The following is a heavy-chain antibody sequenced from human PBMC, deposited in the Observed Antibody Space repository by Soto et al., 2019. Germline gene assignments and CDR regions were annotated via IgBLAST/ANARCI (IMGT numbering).Heavy chain of an antibody. V-gene: IGHV5-51*01. Sequence: GESLKISCKGSGYIFSSYWICWVRQMPGKGLEWMGIIYPGDSDTRYSPSFQGQVTISADKSISTAYLQWSSLKASDTAMYYCARSLPYSSGWYAFDIWGQGTMVTVSS. CDR3: ARSLPYSSGWYAFDI. CDR2: IYPGDSDT. D-gene: IGHD6-19*01. J-gene: IGHJ3*02. CDR1: GYIFSSYW.